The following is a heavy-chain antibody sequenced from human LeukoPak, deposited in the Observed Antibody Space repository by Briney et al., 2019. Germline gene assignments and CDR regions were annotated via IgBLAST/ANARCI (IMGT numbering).Heavy chain of an antibody. CDR3: AKGGGAWDAFDI. CDR2: ISGSGGST. J-gene: IGHJ3*02. D-gene: IGHD4-23*01. Sequence: GGSLRLSCAASGFTFSSYAMSWVRQAPGKGLEWVSAISGSGGSTYYADSVKGRFTISRDNSKNTLYLQMNSLRAEDTVVYYCAKGGGAWDAFDIWGQGTMVTVSS. CDR1: GFTFSSYA. V-gene: IGHV3-23*01.